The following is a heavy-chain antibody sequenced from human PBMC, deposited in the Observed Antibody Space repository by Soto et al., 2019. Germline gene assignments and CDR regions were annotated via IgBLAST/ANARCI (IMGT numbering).Heavy chain of an antibody. D-gene: IGHD3-10*01. V-gene: IGHV3-23*01. J-gene: IGHJ5*02. CDR1: GFTFSSYA. CDR2: ISGSGGST. Sequence: EVQLLESGGGLVQPGGSLRLSCAASGFTFSSYAMSWVRQAPGKGLEWVSAISGSGGSTYYADSVKGRFTISRDNSKNTLYLQMNSLRAEDTAVYYCAKGSGRLFRRGEEPHWFDPWGQGTLVTVSS. CDR3: AKGSGRLFRRGEEPHWFDP.